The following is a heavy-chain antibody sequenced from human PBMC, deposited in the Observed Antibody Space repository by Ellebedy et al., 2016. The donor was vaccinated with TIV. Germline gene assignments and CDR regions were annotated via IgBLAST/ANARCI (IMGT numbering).Heavy chain of an antibody. Sequence: LSLTCAASGFTFSNYAMSWVRRSPGKGLDWVSLISGSGEYTYYADSVKGRLTISRDNYMDTLYLQMNSLGVGDTAVYYCAKDGTSCYDYWGQGTLVTVSS. CDR1: GFTFSNYA. CDR2: ISGSGEYT. V-gene: IGHV3-23*01. CDR3: AKDGTSCYDY. D-gene: IGHD2-2*01. J-gene: IGHJ4*02.